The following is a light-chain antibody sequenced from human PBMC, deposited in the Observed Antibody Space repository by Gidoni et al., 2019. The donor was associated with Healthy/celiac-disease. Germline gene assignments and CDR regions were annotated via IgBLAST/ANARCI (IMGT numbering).Light chain of an antibody. V-gene: IGLV3-19*01. J-gene: IGLJ2*01. CDR3: NSRDSSGNHVV. Sequence: SSELTQDPAVSVALGQTVRITCQGDSLRSYYASWYQQKPGQATVLVIYGKNNRPSGIPDRFSGSSSVNTASLTITGAQAEDEADYYCNSRDSSGNHVVFGGVTTLTVL. CDR2: GKN. CDR1: SLRSYY.